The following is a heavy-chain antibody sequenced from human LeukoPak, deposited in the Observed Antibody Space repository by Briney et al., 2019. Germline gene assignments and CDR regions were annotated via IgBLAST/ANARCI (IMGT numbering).Heavy chain of an antibody. CDR2: ISGSGGST. J-gene: IGHJ5*02. D-gene: IGHD4-17*01. CDR3: AKPPRDYCDSRWFDP. CDR1: GFTFSSYA. Sequence: GGSLRLSCAASGFTFSSYAMSWVRQAPGKGLEWVSAISGSGGSTYYADSVKGRFTISRDNSKNTLYLQMNSLRAEDTAVYYCAKPPRDYCDSRWFDPCGQGTLVTVSS. V-gene: IGHV3-23*01.